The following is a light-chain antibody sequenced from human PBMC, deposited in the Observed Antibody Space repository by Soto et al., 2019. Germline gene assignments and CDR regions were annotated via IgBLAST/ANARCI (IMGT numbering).Light chain of an antibody. CDR2: GVS. CDR1: QSVSSSY. V-gene: IGKV3-20*01. Sequence: EIVFTQSPGTLSLSPGERATLSCRASQSVSSSYLAWYQQKPGQAPRLLIYGVSSRATGIPDRFSGSGSGTDFTLTISRLEPEDFAVYYCQQYDSWTFGQGTKVDIK. CDR3: QQYDSWT. J-gene: IGKJ1*01.